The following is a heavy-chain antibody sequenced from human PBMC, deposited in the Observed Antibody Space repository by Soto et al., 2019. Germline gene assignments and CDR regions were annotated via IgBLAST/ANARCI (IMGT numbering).Heavy chain of an antibody. Sequence: QTGGSLRLSCAASGFTFDDYAMHWVRQAPGKGLEWVSGISWNSGSIGYADSVKGRFTISRDNAKNSLYLQMNSLRAEDTALYYCAKAHYYGSGSYAPVDYWGQGTLVTVSS. CDR2: ISWNSGSI. CDR1: GFTFDDYA. V-gene: IGHV3-9*01. CDR3: AKAHYYGSGSYAPVDY. J-gene: IGHJ4*02. D-gene: IGHD3-10*01.